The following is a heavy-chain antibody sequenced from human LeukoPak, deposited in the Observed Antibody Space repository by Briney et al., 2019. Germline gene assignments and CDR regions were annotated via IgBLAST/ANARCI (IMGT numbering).Heavy chain of an antibody. V-gene: IGHV1-69*04. J-gene: IGHJ4*02. Sequence: ASVKVSCKASGGTFSSYAISWVRQAPGQGLEWMGRIIPILGIANYAQKFQGRVTITADKSTSTAYMELRSLRSDDTAVYYCARDFPSSPGYSSSWPFDYWGQGTLVTVSS. CDR3: ARDFPSSPGYSSSWPFDY. CDR1: GGTFSSYA. CDR2: IIPILGIA. D-gene: IGHD6-13*01.